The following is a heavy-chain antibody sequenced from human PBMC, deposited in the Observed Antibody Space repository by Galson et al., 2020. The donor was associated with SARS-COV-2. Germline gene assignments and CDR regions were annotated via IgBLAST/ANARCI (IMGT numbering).Heavy chain of an antibody. Sequence: GGSLRLSCAASGFTFSSYSMNWVRQAPGKGLEWVSYISSSSSTIYYADSVKGRFTISRDNAKNSLYLQMNSLRDEDTAVYYCARDRTRYRSGWSSDYYYGMDVWGQGTTVTVSS. CDR1: GFTFSSYS. V-gene: IGHV3-48*02. D-gene: IGHD6-19*01. J-gene: IGHJ6*02. CDR2: ISSSSSTI. CDR3: ARDRTRYRSGWSSDYYYGMDV.